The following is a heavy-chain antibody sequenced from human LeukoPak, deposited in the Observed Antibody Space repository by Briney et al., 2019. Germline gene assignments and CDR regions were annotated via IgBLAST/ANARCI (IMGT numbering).Heavy chain of an antibody. Sequence: GGSLRLSCAASGFTVSSNYMSWVRQAPGKGLEWVSVIYSGGSTYYANSVKGRFTISRDNSKNTLYLQMNSLRAEDTAVYYCARGVVFIAAAGGYYFDYWGQGTLVTVSS. CDR2: IYSGGST. CDR1: GFTVSSNY. D-gene: IGHD6-13*01. CDR3: ARGVVFIAAAGGYYFDY. J-gene: IGHJ4*02. V-gene: IGHV3-53*01.